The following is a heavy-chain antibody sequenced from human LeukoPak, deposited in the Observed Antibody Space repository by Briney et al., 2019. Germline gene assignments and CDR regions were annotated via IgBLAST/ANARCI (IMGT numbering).Heavy chain of an antibody. Sequence: GSLRLSCAASGFPFRCYAMSWVRQAPGKGLEWVSTISGSGDSTYYADAVKGRFTISRDNSKNTLYLQMNSLRAEDTAVYYCAKDQATVTTYFDYWGQGTLVTVSS. V-gene: IGHV3-23*01. CDR3: AKDQATVTTYFDY. D-gene: IGHD4-17*01. CDR1: GFPFRCYA. CDR2: ISGSGDST. J-gene: IGHJ4*02.